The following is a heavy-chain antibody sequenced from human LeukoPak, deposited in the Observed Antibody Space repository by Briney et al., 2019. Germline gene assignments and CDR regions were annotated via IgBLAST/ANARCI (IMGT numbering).Heavy chain of an antibody. CDR1: GGSISSYY. CDR2: IYYSGST. Sequence: SETLSLTCTVSGGSISSYYWSWIRQPPGKGLEWIGYIYYSGSTNYNPSLKSRVTISVDMSKNQFSLKLSSVTAADTAVYYCARVGYSYGHAFDYWGQGTLVTVSS. D-gene: IGHD5-18*01. V-gene: IGHV4-59*08. J-gene: IGHJ4*02. CDR3: ARVGYSYGHAFDY.